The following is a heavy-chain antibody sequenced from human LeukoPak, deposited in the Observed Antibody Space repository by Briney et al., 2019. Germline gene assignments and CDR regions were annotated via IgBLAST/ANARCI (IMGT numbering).Heavy chain of an antibody. V-gene: IGHV3-21*01. CDR2: IRSSSHYK. D-gene: IGHD2/OR15-2a*01. J-gene: IGHJ4*02. Sequence: GVSLRLSCAAAGFTFSRYSMNWLRQAPGKGLEWVSCIRSSSHYKSHADSGKGRFTISRDNATNYLYLQMNRLRAEDTAVYYCVREESGNMQSLDYWGEGTLVTVSP. CDR1: GFTFSRYS. CDR3: VREESGNMQSLDY.